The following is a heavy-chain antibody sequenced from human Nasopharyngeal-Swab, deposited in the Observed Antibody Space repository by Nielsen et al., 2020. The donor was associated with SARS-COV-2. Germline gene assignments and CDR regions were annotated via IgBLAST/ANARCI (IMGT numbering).Heavy chain of an antibody. CDR3: ARDRGSSWYDAPYFDY. V-gene: IGHV3-74*01. J-gene: IGHJ4*02. Sequence: GESLKTSCAASGFNFSSYWMHWVRQAPGKGLVWVSRINSDGSSKSYADSVKGRFTISRDNAKNTLYLQMNSLRAEDTAVYYCARDRGSSWYDAPYFDYWGQGTLVTVSS. D-gene: IGHD6-13*01. CDR2: INSDGSSK. CDR1: GFNFSSYW.